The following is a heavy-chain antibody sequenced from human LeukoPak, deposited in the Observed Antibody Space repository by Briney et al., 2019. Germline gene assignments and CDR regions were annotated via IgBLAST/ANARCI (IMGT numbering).Heavy chain of an antibody. J-gene: IGHJ5*02. Sequence: SETLSLTCTVSGYSISSSHYWGWIRQPPGKGLEWIGSMYYRGSTYHNPSLKSRVTISVDTSKNQFSLKLSSVTAADTAVYYCARDLRYSGYDWGNWFDPWGQGTLVTVSS. CDR2: MYYRGST. CDR3: ARDLRYSGYDWGNWFDP. D-gene: IGHD5-12*01. CDR1: GYSISSSHY. V-gene: IGHV4-38-2*02.